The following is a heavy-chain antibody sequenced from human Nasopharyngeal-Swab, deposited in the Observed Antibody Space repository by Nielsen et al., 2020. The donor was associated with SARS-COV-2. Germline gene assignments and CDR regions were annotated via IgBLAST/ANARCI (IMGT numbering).Heavy chain of an antibody. CDR1: GVSVSPHY. CDR3: AKGGDYGIRDY. CDR2: IYYGGST. Sequence: SETLSLTCNVSGVSVSPHYWSWLRQPPGKRLEWVGYIYYGGSTNYNPSLKNRVTMPVDPSKNQFSLKLTSVTAADTAVYYCAKGGDYGIRDYWGQGTLVTVSS. V-gene: IGHV4-59*08. D-gene: IGHD4-17*01. J-gene: IGHJ4*02.